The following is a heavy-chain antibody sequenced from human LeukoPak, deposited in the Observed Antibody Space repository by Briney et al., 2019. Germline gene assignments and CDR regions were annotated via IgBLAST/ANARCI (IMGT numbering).Heavy chain of an antibody. Sequence: PGRSLRLSYAAAGFIFSICAMSSVRQAAGGWRGWVSAISCSRGSTYYGDSMKGRFNISRDNSKHPLYLQLNSLRAEDTPVYHCKRFLQVVWFDPWRQGTVVSVSS. J-gene: IGHJ5*02. CDR3: KRFLQVVWFDP. V-gene: IGHV3-23*01. CDR1: GFIFSICA. CDR2: ISCSRGST. D-gene: IGHD5-24*01.